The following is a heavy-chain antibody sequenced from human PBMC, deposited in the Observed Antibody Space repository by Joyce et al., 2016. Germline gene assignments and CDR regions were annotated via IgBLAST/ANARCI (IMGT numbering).Heavy chain of an antibody. Sequence: EVQLVESGGAVVQPGGSLRLSCVASGFTFDDYTMNGVRQGPGKGLEWVSLSSWDGHSTYYADSVEGRFTISRDNSENSLYLQMDSLRTEDTAFYYCAKDRAVAGTGFWFDPWGHGTLVTVSS. V-gene: IGHV3-43*01. CDR3: AKDRAVAGTGFWFDP. J-gene: IGHJ5*02. CDR1: GFTFDDYT. CDR2: SSWDGHST. D-gene: IGHD6-19*01.